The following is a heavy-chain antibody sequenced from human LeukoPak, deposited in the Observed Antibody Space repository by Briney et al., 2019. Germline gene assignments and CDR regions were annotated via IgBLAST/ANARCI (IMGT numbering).Heavy chain of an antibody. V-gene: IGHV3-23*01. CDR1: GFTFRGYA. CDR2: ISGSGDST. Sequence: PGGSLRLSCAASGFTFRGYAMSWVRQAPGKGLAWVSAISGSGDSTYYADSVKGRFTISRDNSKNTLYVQMNSLRAEDTAVYYCAKTIGISPMTTVTAFGYWGQGTLVTVSS. D-gene: IGHD4-17*01. CDR3: AKTIGISPMTTVTAFGY. J-gene: IGHJ4*02.